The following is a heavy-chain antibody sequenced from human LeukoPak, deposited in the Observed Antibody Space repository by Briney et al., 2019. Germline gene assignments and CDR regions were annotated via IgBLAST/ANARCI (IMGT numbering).Heavy chain of an antibody. D-gene: IGHD6-6*01. CDR1: GGSISSHY. J-gene: IGHJ4*02. CDR3: ARQISSSTFDY. CDR2: IYYSGST. Sequence: SETLSLTCTVSGGSISSHYWSWIRQPPGKGLEWIGYIYYSGSTNYNPSLKSRVTISVDTSKNQCSLKLSSVTAADTAVYYCARQISSSTFDYWGQGTLVTVSS. V-gene: IGHV4-59*11.